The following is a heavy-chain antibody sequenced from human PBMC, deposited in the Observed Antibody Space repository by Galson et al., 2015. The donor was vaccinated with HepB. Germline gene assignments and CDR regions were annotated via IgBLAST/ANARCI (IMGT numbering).Heavy chain of an antibody. CDR1: GFIFSKYA. J-gene: IGHJ4*02. V-gene: IGHV3-23*01. CDR2: ISGGAGDT. Sequence: SLRLSCAASGFIFSKYAMNWVRQAPGKGLEWVSIISGGAGDTYSKYAASVQGRFAISRDNSKNILYLEMNSLRDEDTAVYYCGKCTSRSGCFGLHLEYWGQGTLVTVSS. CDR3: GKCTSRSGCFGLHLEY. D-gene: IGHD6-25*01.